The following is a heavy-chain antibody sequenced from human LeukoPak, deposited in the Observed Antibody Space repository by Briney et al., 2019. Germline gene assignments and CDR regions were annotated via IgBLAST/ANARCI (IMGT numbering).Heavy chain of an antibody. CDR3: ARHSSGIAVAGTKFDY. V-gene: IGHV4-59*08. CDR2: TYYTGTT. D-gene: IGHD6-19*01. CDR1: GGSITSYY. Sequence: SETLSLTCTVSGGSITSYYWSWIRQPPGNGLAWIGYTYYTGTTNYNPSLERRVTISVDTSKNQFSLRLSSVTAADTAVYYCARHSSGIAVAGTKFDYWGQGTLVTVSS. J-gene: IGHJ4*02.